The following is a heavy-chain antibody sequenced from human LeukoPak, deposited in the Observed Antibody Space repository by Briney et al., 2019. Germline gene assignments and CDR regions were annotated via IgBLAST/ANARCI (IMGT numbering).Heavy chain of an antibody. CDR2: IYYSGST. Sequence: SETLSLTCTVSGGSISSSSYYWGWIRQPPGKGLEWIGSIYYSGSTYYNPSLKSRVTISVDTSKNQFSLKLSSVTAADTAVYYCARPGKIVAIGAFDIWGQGTMVTVSS. CDR3: ARPGKIVAIGAFDI. J-gene: IGHJ3*02. CDR1: GGSISSSSYY. V-gene: IGHV4-39*01. D-gene: IGHD5-12*01.